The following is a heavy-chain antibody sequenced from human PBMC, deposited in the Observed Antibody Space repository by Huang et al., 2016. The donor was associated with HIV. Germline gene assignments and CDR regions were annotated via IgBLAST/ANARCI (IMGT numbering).Heavy chain of an antibody. CDR2: IYYSGST. CDR1: GGSIRSDNYY. V-gene: IGHV4-39*02. CDR3: ARLPGSITMIRGVITDPY. Sequence: QLQLQESGPGLVKPSETLSLTCTVSGGSIRSDNYYWGWIRQPPGKGLEWIGSIYYSGSTYYNPSLRRRVTITVDTSKNHFSRGMRSGTAADTAVYYCARLPGSITMIRGVITDPYWGQGTLVTVSS. D-gene: IGHD3-10*01. J-gene: IGHJ4*02.